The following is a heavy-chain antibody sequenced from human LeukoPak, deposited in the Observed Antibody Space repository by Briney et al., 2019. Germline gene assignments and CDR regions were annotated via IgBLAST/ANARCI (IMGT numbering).Heavy chain of an antibody. CDR2: ISYDGSNK. Sequence: GGSLRLSCAASGFTFSSYAMHWVRQAPGKGLEWVAVISYDGSNKYYADSVKGRFTISRDNSKNTLYLQMNSLRAEDTAVYYCVLTETKYSIAAPLDYWGQGTLVTVSS. CDR3: VLTETKYSIAAPLDY. D-gene: IGHD6-6*01. J-gene: IGHJ4*02. CDR1: GFTFSSYA. V-gene: IGHV3-30*04.